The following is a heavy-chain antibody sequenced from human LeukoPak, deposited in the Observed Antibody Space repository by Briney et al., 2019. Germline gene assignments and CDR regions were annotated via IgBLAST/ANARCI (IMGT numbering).Heavy chain of an antibody. Sequence: PGGSLRLSCATSGFAFSRSWMDWVRQAPGKGLEWVANIKEDGSETHYVDSAKGRFTISRDNAKNSLSLQLDNLRVEDTAVYYCSRSLNSWGQGTLVTVSP. CDR3: SRSLNS. CDR2: IKEDGSET. V-gene: IGHV3-7*01. CDR1: GFAFSRSW. J-gene: IGHJ4*02.